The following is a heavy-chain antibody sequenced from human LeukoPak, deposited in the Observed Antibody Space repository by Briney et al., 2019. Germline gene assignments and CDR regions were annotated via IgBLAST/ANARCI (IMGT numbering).Heavy chain of an antibody. CDR2: IYPGDSDT. CDR1: AYSFTSYR. V-gene: IGHV5-51*01. CDR3: ARRYYYGSGSYYKNHFDY. J-gene: IGHJ4*02. D-gene: IGHD3-10*01. Sequence: GESLKISCKASAYSFTSYRIGWVRQMPGKGLDRLGIIYPGDSDTRYSPSFQGQVTISADKSISTAYLQWSSLKASDTAMYYCARRYYYGSGSYYKNHFDYWGQGTLVTVSS.